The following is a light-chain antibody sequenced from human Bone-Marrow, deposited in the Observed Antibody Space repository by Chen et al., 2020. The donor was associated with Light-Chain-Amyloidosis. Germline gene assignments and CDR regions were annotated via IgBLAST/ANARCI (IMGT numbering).Light chain of an antibody. CDR1: GGSIATNY. V-gene: IGLV6-57*01. Sequence: NFMLTQPHSVSESPGKTVIISCTRSGGSIATNYVQWYQQRPDSSPTTVIYEDDQRPSGVPDRFSGSIDRSSNSAPLTISGLKTEDEADYYCQSYQGSSQGVFGGGTKLTVL. CDR3: QSYQGSSQGV. J-gene: IGLJ3*02. CDR2: EDD.